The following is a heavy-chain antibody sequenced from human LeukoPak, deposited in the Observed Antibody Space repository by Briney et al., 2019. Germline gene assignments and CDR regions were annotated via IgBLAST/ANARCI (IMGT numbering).Heavy chain of an antibody. V-gene: IGHV1-2*02. D-gene: IGHD3-10*01. CDR1: GYTFTGYY. J-gene: IGHJ5*02. CDR3: ARVRYYGSGSPRHLNWFDP. CDR2: INPNSGGT. Sequence: ASVKVSCKASGYTFTGYYMHWVRQAPGQGLEWMGWINPNSGGTNYAQKFQGRVTMTRDTSISTAYMGLSRLRSDDTAVYYCARVRYYGSGSPRHLNWFDPWGQGTLVTVSS.